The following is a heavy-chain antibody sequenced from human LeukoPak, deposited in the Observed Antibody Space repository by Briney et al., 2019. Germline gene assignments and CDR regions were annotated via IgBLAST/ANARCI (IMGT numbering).Heavy chain of an antibody. D-gene: IGHD3-16*01. J-gene: IGHJ4*02. CDR1: RGSVSGYY. CDR2: ISHTGRS. CDR3: ARPWGNGADY. V-gene: IGHV4-34*01. Sequence: SETLSLTCAIYRGSVSGYYWSWIRQSPGKGLEWIGEISHTGRSKNNPSLKSRVTISVDTSKNQFSLKLSSVTAADTAVYYCARPWGNGADYWGQGTLVTVSS.